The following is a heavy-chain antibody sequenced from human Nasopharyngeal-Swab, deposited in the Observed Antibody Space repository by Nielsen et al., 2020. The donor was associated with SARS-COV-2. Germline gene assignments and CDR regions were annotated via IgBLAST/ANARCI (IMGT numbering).Heavy chain of an antibody. CDR3: ARDEPSSWSNTYYYYYGMDV. J-gene: IGHJ6*02. V-gene: IGHV4-4*07. CDR2: IYTCGST. D-gene: IGHD6-13*01. Sequence: WIRQPPGKGLEWIGRIYTCGSTNYNPSLKSRVTMSVDTSKNQFSLKLSSVTAADTAVYYCARDEPSSWSNTYYYYYGMDVWGQGTTVTVSS.